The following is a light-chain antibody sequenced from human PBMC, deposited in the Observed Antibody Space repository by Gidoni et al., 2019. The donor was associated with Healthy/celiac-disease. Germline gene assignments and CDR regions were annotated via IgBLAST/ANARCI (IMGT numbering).Light chain of an antibody. Sequence: DIQMTQSPSSLSASVGDRVTITCRASQSISSYLDWYQQKPGKATKLLIYAASSLQSGVPSRFSGSGSGTDFTLTISSLQPEDFATYYCQQSYSTPPYTCXXXTKLEIK. CDR2: AAS. CDR3: QQSYSTPPYT. CDR1: QSISSY. J-gene: IGKJ2*01. V-gene: IGKV1-39*01.